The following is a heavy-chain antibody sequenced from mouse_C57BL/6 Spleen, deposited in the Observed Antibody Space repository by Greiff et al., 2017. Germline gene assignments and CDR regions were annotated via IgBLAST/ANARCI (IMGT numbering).Heavy chain of an antibody. J-gene: IGHJ4*01. D-gene: IGHD2-3*01. CDR2: INPNNGGT. Sequence: VQLQQSGPELVKPGASVKIPCKASGYTFTDYNMDWVKQSPGKSLEWIGDINPNNGGTIYNQKFQGKATLTVDTSSSAAYMQLRSLTSEDTAVYYSARRGWLLRCYCAMDYWGKGTSVTVSS. V-gene: IGHV1-18*01. CDR3: ARRGWLLRCYCAMDY. CDR1: GYTFTDYN.